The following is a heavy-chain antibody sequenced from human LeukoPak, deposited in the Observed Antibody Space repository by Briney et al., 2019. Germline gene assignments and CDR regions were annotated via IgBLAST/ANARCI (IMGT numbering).Heavy chain of an antibody. Sequence: ASVKVSCKASGYTFTSYGINWVRQAPGQGLEWMGWISAYNGNTNYAQKLQGRVTMTTDTSTSTAYMELRSLRSDDTAVYYCAREFHYDFWSGYRGIDPWGQGTLVTVSS. CDR1: GYTFTSYG. J-gene: IGHJ5*02. CDR2: ISAYNGNT. D-gene: IGHD3-3*01. V-gene: IGHV1-18*01. CDR3: AREFHYDFWSGYRGIDP.